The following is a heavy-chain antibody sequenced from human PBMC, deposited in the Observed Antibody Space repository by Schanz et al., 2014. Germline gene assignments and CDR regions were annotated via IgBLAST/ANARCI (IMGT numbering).Heavy chain of an antibody. CDR1: GFTLSNYA. Sequence: EMQLLESGGGLAQPGGSLRLSCAASGFTLSNYAMSWVRQAPGKGLEWVSALSEGGGGTHYADSVRGRFTISSDSSKNTLYLQMSSLRADDTAVYYCATGPHIVVAFDYWGQGTLVTVSS. D-gene: IGHD2-21*01. J-gene: IGHJ4*02. V-gene: IGHV3-23*01. CDR3: ATGPHIVVAFDY. CDR2: LSEGGGGT.